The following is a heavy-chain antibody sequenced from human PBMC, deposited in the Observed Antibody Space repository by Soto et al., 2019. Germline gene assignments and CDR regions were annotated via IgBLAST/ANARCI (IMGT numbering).Heavy chain of an antibody. V-gene: IGHV4-4*07. CDR1: VGSIRSYY. CDR2: IYTSGTT. D-gene: IGHD1-26*01. CDR3: AREGASRFGMDV. Sequence: PSETLSLTCNFSVGSIRSYYWSWIRQPAGKALEWIGRIYTSGTTNYNPSLKSRATILVDTSKNQFSLKLSSVTAADTAVYYCAREGASRFGMDVWGQGTTVTVSS. J-gene: IGHJ6*01.